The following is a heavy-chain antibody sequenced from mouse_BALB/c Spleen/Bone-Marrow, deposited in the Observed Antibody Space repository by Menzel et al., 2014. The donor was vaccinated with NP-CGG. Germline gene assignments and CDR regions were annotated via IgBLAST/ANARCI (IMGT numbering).Heavy chain of an antibody. J-gene: IGHJ3*01. V-gene: IGHV2-9*02. Sequence: VQLQESGPGLVAPSQSLSITCTVSGFSLXSYGLHWVRQPPGKGLEWLGAIWAGGSTNYNSALMSRLSITKDNSKSQVFLEMDSLQTDDTAMYYCARVFTTATWGFAYWGQGTLVTVSA. CDR1: GFSLXSYG. D-gene: IGHD1-2*01. CDR3: ARVFTTATWGFAY. CDR2: IWAGGST.